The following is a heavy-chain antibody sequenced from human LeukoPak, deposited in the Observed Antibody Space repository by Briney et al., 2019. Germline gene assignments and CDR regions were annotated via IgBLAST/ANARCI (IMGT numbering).Heavy chain of an antibody. CDR1: GYTFTGYY. CDR3: ARGRNWNRRYYMDV. D-gene: IGHD1-1*01. Sequence: ASVKVSCKASGYTFTGYYMHWVRQAPGQGLEWMGWINPNSGGTNYAQKFQGRVTMTRDTSISTAYMELSSLRSEDTAVYYCARGRNWNRRYYMDVWGKGTTVTVSS. J-gene: IGHJ6*03. CDR2: INPNSGGT. V-gene: IGHV1-2*02.